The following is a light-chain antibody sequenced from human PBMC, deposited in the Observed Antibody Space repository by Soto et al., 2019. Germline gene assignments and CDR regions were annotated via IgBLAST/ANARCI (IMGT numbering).Light chain of an antibody. CDR2: GAS. J-gene: IGKJ1*01. Sequence: ESVLTQSPGPLSLSPGEKATLSCRASQSVSSSYLAWYQQKPGQAPRLLIYGASSRATGILDRFSGSGSGTDFTLTVSRLEPEDFAVYYCQQFGSSSWTFGQGTKVDI. CDR3: QQFGSSSWT. CDR1: QSVSSSY. V-gene: IGKV3-20*01.